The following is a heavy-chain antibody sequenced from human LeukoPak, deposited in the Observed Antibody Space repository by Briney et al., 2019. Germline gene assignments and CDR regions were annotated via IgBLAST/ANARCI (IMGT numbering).Heavy chain of an antibody. Sequence: PSETLSLTCTVSGGSISSYYGSWIRQPPGKGLEWIGEINHSGSTNYNPSLKSRVTISVDTSKNQFSLKLSSVTAADTAVYYCAFRFEEGRSTVFDYWGQGTLVTVSS. J-gene: IGHJ4*02. CDR2: INHSGST. D-gene: IGHD2/OR15-2a*01. CDR3: AFRFEEGRSTVFDY. V-gene: IGHV4-34*01. CDR1: GGSISSYY.